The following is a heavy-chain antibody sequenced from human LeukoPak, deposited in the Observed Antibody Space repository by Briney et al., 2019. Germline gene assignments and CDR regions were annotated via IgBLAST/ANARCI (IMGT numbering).Heavy chain of an antibody. D-gene: IGHD3-10*01. CDR1: GGPISSSPYY. CDR3: ARLSPYLGSGSSAFPDDF. J-gene: IGHJ4*02. Sequence: SETLSLTCTASGGPISSSPYYWGWIRQPPGKGLEWIGSISYSGSTFYNPSLKSRLTISVDTSKNQFSLKLSSLTAADTAVFYCARLSPYLGSGSSAFPDDFWGQGTLVTVSS. CDR2: ISYSGST. V-gene: IGHV4-39*01.